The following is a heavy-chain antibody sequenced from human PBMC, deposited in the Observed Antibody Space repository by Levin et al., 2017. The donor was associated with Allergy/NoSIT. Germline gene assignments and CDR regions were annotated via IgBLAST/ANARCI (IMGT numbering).Heavy chain of an antibody. CDR1: GFTFSSYW. CDR2: IKQDGSEK. V-gene: IGHV3-7*01. J-gene: IGHJ6*02. CDR3: ARDLQVQGYDILTGRVTYYYGMDV. Sequence: GGSLRLSCAASGFTFSSYWMSWVRQAPGKGLEWVANIKQDGSEKYYVDSVKGRFTISRDNAKNSLYLQMNSLRAEDTAVYYCARDLQVQGYDILTGRVTYYYGMDVWGQGTTVTVSS. D-gene: IGHD3-9*01.